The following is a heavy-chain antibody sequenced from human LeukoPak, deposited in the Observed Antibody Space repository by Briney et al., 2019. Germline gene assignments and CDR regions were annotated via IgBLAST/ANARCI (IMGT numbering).Heavy chain of an antibody. CDR3: VRDLT. CDR2: ITTNGRST. CDR1: GFSFSTSA. Sequence: PGGSLRPSCSASGFSFSTSAMHWVRQAPGKGPQFVSAITTNGRSTYYADSVKGRFTISRDNSKSTLDLQMSSLRAEDTAVYYCVRDLTWGQGTLVTVSS. V-gene: IGHV3-64D*06. J-gene: IGHJ4*02. D-gene: IGHD4/OR15-4a*01.